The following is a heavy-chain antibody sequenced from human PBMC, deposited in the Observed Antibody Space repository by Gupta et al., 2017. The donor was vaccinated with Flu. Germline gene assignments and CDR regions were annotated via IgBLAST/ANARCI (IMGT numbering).Heavy chain of an antibody. CDR2: IYYSGST. CDR3: ARDASYYDSSGYYTHNYYYGMDV. CDR1: GGSISSYY. V-gene: IGHV4-59*01. J-gene: IGHJ6*02. D-gene: IGHD3-22*01. Sequence: QVQLQESGPGLVKPSETLSLTCTVSGGSISSYYWSWIRQPPGKGLEWNGYIYYSGSTNYNPSLKSRVTISVDTSKNQFSLKLSSVTAADTAVYYCARDASYYDSSGYYTHNYYYGMDVWGQGTTVTVSS.